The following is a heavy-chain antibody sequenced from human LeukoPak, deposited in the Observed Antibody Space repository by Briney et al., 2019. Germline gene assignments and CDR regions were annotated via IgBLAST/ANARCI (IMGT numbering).Heavy chain of an antibody. CDR2: IYSGGST. J-gene: IGHJ6*02. CDR1: GFTFSSYA. CDR3: ARGISGYYDFWSGYPMDV. D-gene: IGHD3-3*01. Sequence: PGGSLRLSCAASGFTFSSYAMSWVRQAPRKGLEWVSVIYSGGSTYYADSVKGRFTISRDNSKNTLYLQMNSLRAEDTAVYYCARGISGYYDFWSGYPMDVWGQGTTVTVSS. V-gene: IGHV3-53*01.